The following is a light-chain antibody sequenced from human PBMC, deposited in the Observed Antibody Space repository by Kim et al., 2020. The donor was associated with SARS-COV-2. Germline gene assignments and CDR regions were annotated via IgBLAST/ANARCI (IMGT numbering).Light chain of an antibody. CDR2: AAS. Sequence: DIQVTQSPSSLSASVGDRVTITCRSSHDITNYLVWIQQKPGEAPRSLIYAASTLRGGVSSRFSGSGSGTEFTLTISYLQPEDFATYETEVTFT. CDR1: HDITNY. CDR3: EVTFT. J-gene: IGKJ3*01. V-gene: IGKV1-16*01.